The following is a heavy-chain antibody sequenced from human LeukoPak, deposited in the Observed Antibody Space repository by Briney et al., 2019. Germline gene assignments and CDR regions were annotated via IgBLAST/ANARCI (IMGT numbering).Heavy chain of an antibody. CDR1: GFIFSSYW. CDR2: VKEDGSEK. V-gene: IGHV3-7*01. Sequence: GGSLRLSCAASGFIFSSYWMSWVRQAPGKGLEWVANVKEDGSEKDYVDSVKGRFTISRDNAKNSLYLQMNSLRAEDTAVYYCARDVIARNYYYYMDVWGKGTTVTVSS. J-gene: IGHJ6*03. CDR3: ARDVIARNYYYYMDV. D-gene: IGHD2-15*01.